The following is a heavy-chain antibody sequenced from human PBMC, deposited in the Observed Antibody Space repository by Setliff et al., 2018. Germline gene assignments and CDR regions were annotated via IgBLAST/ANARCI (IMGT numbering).Heavy chain of an antibody. CDR3: ARDRTAYTYGLDV. CDR1: DGAFSTYF. V-gene: IGHV4-59*01. CDR2: IYHNGST. Sequence: PSETLSLTCDVYDGAFSTYFWSWIRQPPGKGLEWIGYIYHNGSTNFNPSLRSRVNMSVDTSNNQFVLNLKAVTAADTAVYYCARDRTAYTYGLDVWGQGTTVTVSS. D-gene: IGHD3-16*01. J-gene: IGHJ6*02.